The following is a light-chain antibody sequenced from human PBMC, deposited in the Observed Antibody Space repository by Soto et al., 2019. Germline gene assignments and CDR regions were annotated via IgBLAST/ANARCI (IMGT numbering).Light chain of an antibody. CDR2: DAS. J-gene: IGKJ3*01. CDR3: QQYYYYST. Sequence: DIQMTQSPSALSASVGDRATITCRASQTIRSYLAWYQQKPGKAPKLLIHDASSLESGVPSRFSGYGSGTDFTLTISGLQPVDFAAYYCQQYYYYSTFGPGTKVDIK. CDR1: QTIRSY. V-gene: IGKV1-5*01.